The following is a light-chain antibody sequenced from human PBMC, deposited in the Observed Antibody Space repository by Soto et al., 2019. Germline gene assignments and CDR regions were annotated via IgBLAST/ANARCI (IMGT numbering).Light chain of an antibody. J-gene: IGLJ1*01. Sequence: QSALTQPASVSGSPGQSVTISCTGTSSDFGNYKFVSWYQHHPGKVPKVIIYETSKRPSGVSDRFSGSKSGNTASLTISGLQAEDEADYYCFSFTSTNTHVFGSGTKLTFL. CDR3: FSFTSTNTHV. CDR1: SSDFGNYKF. V-gene: IGLV2-23*01. CDR2: ETS.